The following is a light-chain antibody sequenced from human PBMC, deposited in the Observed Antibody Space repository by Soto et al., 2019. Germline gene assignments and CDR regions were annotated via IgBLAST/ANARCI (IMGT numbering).Light chain of an antibody. J-gene: IGLJ2*01. CDR1: TSNIGSKT. CDR2: NNN. Sequence: QPVLTQPPSASGTPGQRVTISCSGSTSNIGSKTVSWYQQLPGSAPRVLIYNNNERPSGVPDRFSGSKSGTSASLAISGLQSEDEAHYYCATWDDSLPAVFGGGTKLTVL. CDR3: ATWDDSLPAV. V-gene: IGLV1-44*01.